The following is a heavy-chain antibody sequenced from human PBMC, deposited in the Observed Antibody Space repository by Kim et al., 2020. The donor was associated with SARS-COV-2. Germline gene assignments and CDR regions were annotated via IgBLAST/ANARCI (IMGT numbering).Heavy chain of an antibody. V-gene: IGHV4-39*01. CDR2: TYYSGST. D-gene: IGHD4-17*01. CDR1: GGSISSSSYY. Sequence: SETLSLTCTVSGGSISSSSYYWGWIRQPPGKGLEWIGSTYYSGSTYYNPSLKSRVTISVDTSKNQFSLKLSPVTAADTAVYYCARVTPDYGDPFDYCGQGTLVTVSS. CDR3: ARVTPDYGDPFDY. J-gene: IGHJ4*02.